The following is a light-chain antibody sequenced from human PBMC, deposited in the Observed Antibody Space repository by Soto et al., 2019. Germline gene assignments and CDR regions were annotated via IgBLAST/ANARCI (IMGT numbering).Light chain of an antibody. CDR2: PAP. CDR3: QQLNSYPLT. V-gene: IGKV1-9*01. J-gene: IGKJ3*01. Sequence: DIQLTQSPSFLSASVGDRVTISCRASQGISSYLAWYQQKPGKAPKLLIYPAPTLESGVPSRFSGSGSGTEFTLTINSLQPEDFATYYCQQLNSYPLTFGPGTKVDIK. CDR1: QGISSY.